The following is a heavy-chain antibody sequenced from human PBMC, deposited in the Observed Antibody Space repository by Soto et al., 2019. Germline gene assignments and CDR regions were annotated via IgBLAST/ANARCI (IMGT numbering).Heavy chain of an antibody. CDR1: GGSFSGYY. CDR2: INHSGST. V-gene: IGHV4-34*01. CDR3: ASRLEPPVTTDYYYGMDV. Sequence: SETLSLTCAVYGGSFSGYYWSWIRQPPGKGLEWIGEINHSGSTNYNPSLKSRVTISVDTSKNQFSLKLSSVTAADTAVYYCASRLEPPVTTDYYYGMDVWGQGTTVTVSS. J-gene: IGHJ6*02.